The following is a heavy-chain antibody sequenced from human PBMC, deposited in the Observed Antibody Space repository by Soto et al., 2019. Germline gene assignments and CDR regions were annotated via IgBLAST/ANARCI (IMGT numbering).Heavy chain of an antibody. CDR1: GGSVSSGSYY. V-gene: IGHV4-61*01. J-gene: IGHJ4*02. D-gene: IGHD3-16*01. CDR2: NYYSGSN. Sequence: HVQLQESGPGLVKPSEPLSLICTVSGGSVSSGSYYWSWIRQPPGKVLEWIWYNYYSGSNNYNPSLKRRVTISVDTSKNQFSLKLSSVTAADTAVYYCARAPLVEGEIRNWGQETLIIVPS. CDR3: ARAPLVEGEIRN.